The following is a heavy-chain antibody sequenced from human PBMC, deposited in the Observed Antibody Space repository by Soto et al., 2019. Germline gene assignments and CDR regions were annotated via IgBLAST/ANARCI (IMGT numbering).Heavy chain of an antibody. CDR1: GGTFSSYA. Sequence: SVKVSCKASGGTFSSYAISWVRQAPGQGLEWMGGIIPIFGTANYAQKFQGRVTITADKSTSTAYMELSSLRSEDTAVYYCARSLRTQGDFWSGYPPPVYYYYGMDVWGQGTTVTVSS. CDR3: ARSLRTQGDFWSGYPPPVYYYYGMDV. V-gene: IGHV1-69*06. CDR2: IIPIFGTA. J-gene: IGHJ6*02. D-gene: IGHD3-3*01.